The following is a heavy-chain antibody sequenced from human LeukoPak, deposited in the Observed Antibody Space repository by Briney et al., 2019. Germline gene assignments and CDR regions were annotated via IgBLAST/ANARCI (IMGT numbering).Heavy chain of an antibody. CDR2: ISSSSSYI. J-gene: IGHJ4*02. Sequence: GGSLRLSCAASGFTFSSYSMTWVRQAPGKGLEWVSSISSSSSYIYYADSVKGRFTISRDNAKNSLYLQMNSLRAEDTAVYYCARVQDLSGWDRIDYWGQGTLVTVSS. D-gene: IGHD6-19*01. CDR1: GFTFSSYS. V-gene: IGHV3-21*01. CDR3: ARVQDLSGWDRIDY.